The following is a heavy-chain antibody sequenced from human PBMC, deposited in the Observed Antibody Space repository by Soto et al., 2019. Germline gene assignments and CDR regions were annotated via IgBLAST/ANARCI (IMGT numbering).Heavy chain of an antibody. CDR2: IIPIFGTA. J-gene: IGHJ4*02. V-gene: IGHV1-69*13. CDR3: ASGCGGGDCYSDY. Sequence: SVKVSCKASGCTFSSYAISWVRQAPGQGLEWMGGIIPIFGTANYAQKFQGRVTITADESTSTAYMELSSLRSEDTAVYYCASGCGGGDCYSDYWGQGTLVTVSS. D-gene: IGHD2-21*02. CDR1: GCTFSSYA.